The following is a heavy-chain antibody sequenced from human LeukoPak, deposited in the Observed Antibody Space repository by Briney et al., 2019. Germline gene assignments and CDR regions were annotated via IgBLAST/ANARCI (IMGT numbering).Heavy chain of an antibody. J-gene: IGHJ4*02. V-gene: IGHV3-23*01. D-gene: IGHD6-19*01. CDR3: AKIRRDSSGGYGTYFDY. CDR1: GITFSSYA. Sequence: PGGSLRQSCAASGITFSSYAMSWVRQTPGKGLEWVSSISGSGGSTYYADSVKGRFTISRDNSKNTLYLQMNNLRAENTAIYYCAKIRRDSSGGYGTYFDYWGQGTLVTVSS. CDR2: ISGSGGST.